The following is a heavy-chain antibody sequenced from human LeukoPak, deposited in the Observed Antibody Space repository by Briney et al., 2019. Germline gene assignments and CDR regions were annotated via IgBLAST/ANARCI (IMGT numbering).Heavy chain of an antibody. V-gene: IGHV3-21*01. Sequence: GGSLRLSCAASGFTFSSFAMTWVRQAPGKGLEWVSSISSSSSYIYYADSVKGRFTVSRDNAKNSLYLQMNSLRAEDTAMYYCARGEAVAGTNFDYWGQGTLVTVSS. CDR3: ARGEAVAGTNFDY. CDR1: GFTFSSFA. D-gene: IGHD6-19*01. J-gene: IGHJ4*02. CDR2: ISSSSSYI.